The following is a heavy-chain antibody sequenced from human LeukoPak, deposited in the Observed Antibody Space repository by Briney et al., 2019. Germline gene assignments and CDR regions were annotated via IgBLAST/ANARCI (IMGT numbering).Heavy chain of an antibody. J-gene: IGHJ4*02. Sequence: GGSLGLSCAASGFTFGRSALHWVRQPPGKGRGGVSAIGTGGDTYYPASVKGRFTISRENAKISLYLQMNSLRVEDTAVYYCVRQGTPHGNFDYWGQGTLVTVSS. D-gene: IGHD1/OR15-1a*01. CDR3: VRQGTPHGNFDY. V-gene: IGHV3-13*01. CDR2: IGTGGDT. CDR1: GFTFGRSA.